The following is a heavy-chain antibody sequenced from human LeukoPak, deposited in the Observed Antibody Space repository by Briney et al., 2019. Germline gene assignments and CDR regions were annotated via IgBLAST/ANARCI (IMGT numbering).Heavy chain of an antibody. CDR2: ISYDGSNK. CDR1: GFTFSSYA. V-gene: IGHV3-30*01. CDR3: ARDVYLRFLEWFQATQNYMDV. J-gene: IGHJ6*03. D-gene: IGHD3-3*01. Sequence: GRSLRLSCATSGFTFSSYAMHWVRQAPGKGLEWVAVISYDGSNKYYADSVKGRFTISRDNSKNTLCLQMNSLRAEDTAVYYCARDVYLRFLEWFQATQNYMDVWGKGTTVTVSS.